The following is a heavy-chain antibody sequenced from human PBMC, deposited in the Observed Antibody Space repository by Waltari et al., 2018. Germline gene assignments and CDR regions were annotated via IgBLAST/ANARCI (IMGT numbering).Heavy chain of an antibody. D-gene: IGHD3-22*01. CDR1: GFTFSSYG. CDR3: SKALKYYYDSSGSYYYYGMDV. V-gene: IGHV3-30*18. J-gene: IGHJ6*02. CDR2: ISYDGSNK. Sequence: VQLVESGGGVVQPGRSLRLSCAASGFTFSSYGMHWVRQAPGKGLEWVAGISYDGSNKYNADSVKGRFTISRENSKNTLDRQMNSLRAEETAVYYCSKALKYYYDSSGSYYYYGMDVWGQGTTVTVSS.